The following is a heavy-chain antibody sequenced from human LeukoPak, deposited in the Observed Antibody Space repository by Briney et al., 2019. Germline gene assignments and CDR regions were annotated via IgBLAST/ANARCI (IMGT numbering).Heavy chain of an antibody. CDR3: ARQGVVPNKAGWYFDL. V-gene: IGHV4-39*01. CDR2: FYYTGTI. D-gene: IGHD3-10*01. Sequence: SETLSLTCIVSGGSMSSTDHFWGWIRQPPGKGLEWIGSFYYTGTIFYSPSLESRGTISIDTSKNQFSLKIRYVTAADTAVYYGARQGVVPNKAGWYFDLWGRGALVTVSS. CDR1: GGSMSSTDHF. J-gene: IGHJ2*01.